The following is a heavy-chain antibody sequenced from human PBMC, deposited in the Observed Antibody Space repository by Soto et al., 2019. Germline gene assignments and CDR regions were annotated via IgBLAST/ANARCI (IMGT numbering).Heavy chain of an antibody. D-gene: IGHD5-18*01. CDR3: ARPLYSYGPMDV. Sequence: QVQLQESGPGLVKPSETLSLTCTVSGGSVSSGSYYWSWIRQPPGKGLEWIGYIYYSGSTNYNPSTKSRVTISVDTSKNQFSLKLSSVTAADTAVYYCARPLYSYGPMDVWGQGTTVTVSS. J-gene: IGHJ6*02. V-gene: IGHV4-61*01. CDR2: IYYSGST. CDR1: GGSVSSGSYY.